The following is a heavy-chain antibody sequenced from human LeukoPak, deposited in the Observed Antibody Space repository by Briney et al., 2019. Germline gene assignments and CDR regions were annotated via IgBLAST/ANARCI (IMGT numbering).Heavy chain of an antibody. D-gene: IGHD6-13*01. CDR2: INSDGSST. CDR3: ALAAAGTLGHY. CDR1: GFTFSSYW. V-gene: IGHV3-74*01. Sequence: QPGGSLRLSCAASGFTFSSYWIHWVRQAPGKGLVWVSRINSDGSSTGYADSVKGRFTISRDNAKNTLYLQMNSLRAEDTAVYYCALAAAGTLGHYWGQGTLVTVSS. J-gene: IGHJ4*02.